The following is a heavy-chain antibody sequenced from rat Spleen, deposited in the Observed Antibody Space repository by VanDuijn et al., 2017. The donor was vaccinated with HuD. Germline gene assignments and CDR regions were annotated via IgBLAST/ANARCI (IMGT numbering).Heavy chain of an antibody. D-gene: IGHD1-4*01. CDR2: MKYDGET. V-gene: IGHV2S30*01. Sequence: QVQLKESGPGLVQPSQTLSLTCTVSGFSLMDYSVHWVRQPPGKGLEWMGRMKYDGETYYNSALKSRLSISRDTSKSQVFLKMNSLQTEDTALYYCTRDRPGDYWGQGVMVTVSS. J-gene: IGHJ2*01. CDR1: GFSLMDYS. CDR3: TRDRPGDY.